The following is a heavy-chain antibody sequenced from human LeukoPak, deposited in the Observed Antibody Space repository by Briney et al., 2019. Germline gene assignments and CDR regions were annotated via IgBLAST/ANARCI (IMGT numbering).Heavy chain of an antibody. Sequence: PGGSLRLSCAASGFTFSNAWMSWVRQAPGKGLEWVGRIKSKTDGGTTDYAAPVKGRFTISRDDSKNTLYLQMNSLKTEDTAVYYCASPAEGSSRHGNFDYWGQGTLVTVSS. J-gene: IGHJ4*02. CDR1: GFTFSNAW. V-gene: IGHV3-15*01. D-gene: IGHD6-13*01. CDR3: ASPAEGSSRHGNFDY. CDR2: IKSKTDGGTT.